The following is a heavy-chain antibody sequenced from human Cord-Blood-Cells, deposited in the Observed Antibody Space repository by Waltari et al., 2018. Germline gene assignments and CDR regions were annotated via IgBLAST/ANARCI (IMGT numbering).Heavy chain of an antibody. J-gene: IGHJ2*01. CDR3: VGGGVTAMAYYWYCDL. D-gene: IGHD5-18*01. CDR1: GGSFSGYY. CDR2: INHSGST. Sequence: QLQLQQWGAGLLNPSATLSLTCAVYGGSFSGYYWSWIRQPPGTGLEWIGEINHSGSTNYKPSLKSRVTISVDTSKNQFSLKLSSVTAADMAVYYCVGGGVTAMAYYWYCDLWGRGTLVTVAS. V-gene: IGHV4-34*01.